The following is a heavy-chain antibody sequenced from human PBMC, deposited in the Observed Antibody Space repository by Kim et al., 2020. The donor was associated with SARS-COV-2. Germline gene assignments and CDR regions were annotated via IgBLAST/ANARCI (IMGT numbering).Heavy chain of an antibody. J-gene: IGHJ4*02. Sequence: GGSLRLSCAASGFTFSSYAMSWVRQAPGKGLEWVSAISGSGGSTYYADSVKGRFTISRDNSKNTLYLQMNSLRAEDTAVYYCAKNHVSYRGYCSSTSCQSFDYWGQGTLVTVSS. D-gene: IGHD2-2*01. V-gene: IGHV3-23*01. CDR3: AKNHVSYRGYCSSTSCQSFDY. CDR1: GFTFSSYA. CDR2: ISGSGGST.